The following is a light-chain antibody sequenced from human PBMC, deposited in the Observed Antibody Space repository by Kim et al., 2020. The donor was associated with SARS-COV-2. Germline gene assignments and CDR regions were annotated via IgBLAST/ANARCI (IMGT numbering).Light chain of an antibody. CDR3: RSYAGDNIYL. J-gene: IGLJ1*01. CDR2: EVS. Sequence: QSALTQPPSASGSPGQSVTISCTGTSSDVGDSKYVSWYQHHPGKVPKVMIYEVSKRPSGVPDRFSGSKSGNTASLTVTGLQAEDEADYYCRSYAGDNIYLFGTGTKVTVL. CDR1: SSDVGDSKY. V-gene: IGLV2-8*01.